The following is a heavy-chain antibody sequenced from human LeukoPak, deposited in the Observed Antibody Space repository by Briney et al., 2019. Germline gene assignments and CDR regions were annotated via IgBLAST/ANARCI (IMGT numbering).Heavy chain of an antibody. CDR2: ISSSNTI. V-gene: IGHV3-48*04. CDR1: GFPFSGYS. D-gene: IGHD3-10*01. J-gene: IGHJ4*02. Sequence: PGGSLRLSCAASGFPFSGYSLTWVRQAPGKGLEWISYISSSNTIYYADSVKGRFTISGDNAKNTLYLQMNSLRAEDTAVYYCTRVGDYGSGFDFWGQGTLVTVSS. CDR3: TRVGDYGSGFDF.